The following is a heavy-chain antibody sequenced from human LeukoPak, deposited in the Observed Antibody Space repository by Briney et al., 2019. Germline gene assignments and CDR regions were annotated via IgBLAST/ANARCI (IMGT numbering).Heavy chain of an antibody. CDR2: IYYSGST. CDR1: GGSVSSGSYY. D-gene: IGHD6-6*01. CDR3: AKGGLSSGYYYYGMDV. Sequence: SETLSLTCTVSGGSVSSGSYYWSWIRQPPGTGLEWIGYIYYSGSTNYNPSLKSRVTISVDTSKNQFSLKLSSVTAADTAVYYCAKGGLSSGYYYYGMDVWGQGTTVTVFS. V-gene: IGHV4-61*01. J-gene: IGHJ6*02.